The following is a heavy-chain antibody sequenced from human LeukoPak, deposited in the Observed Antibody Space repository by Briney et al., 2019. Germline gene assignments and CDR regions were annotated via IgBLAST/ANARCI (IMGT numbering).Heavy chain of an antibody. V-gene: IGHV3-23*01. CDR2: ISGSGNRT. CDR1: GFTFSSYA. J-gene: IGHJ6*02. D-gene: IGHD2-15*01. CDR3: AKNLYCGGGSCYPSALGMDV. Sequence: PGGSLRLSCAASGFTFSSYAMSWVRQAPGKGLEWVSSISGSGNRTYYADSVKGRFTISRDNSKNMLSLQMNSLRAEDTAVYYCAKNLYCGGGSCYPSALGMDVWGQGTTVTVSS.